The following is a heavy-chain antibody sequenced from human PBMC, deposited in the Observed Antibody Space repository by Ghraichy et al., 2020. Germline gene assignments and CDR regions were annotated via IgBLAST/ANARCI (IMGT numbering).Heavy chain of an antibody. D-gene: IGHD2-15*01. V-gene: IGHV3-21*01. CDR2: ISSSSSYI. Sequence: GESLNISCAASGFTFSSYSMNWVRQAPGKGLEWVSSISSSSSYIYYADSVKGRFTISRDNAKNSLYLQMNSLRAEDTAVYYCARDKYPGAVGKFTDYYYYGMDVWGQGTTVTVSS. CDR1: GFTFSSYS. CDR3: ARDKYPGAVGKFTDYYYYGMDV. J-gene: IGHJ6*02.